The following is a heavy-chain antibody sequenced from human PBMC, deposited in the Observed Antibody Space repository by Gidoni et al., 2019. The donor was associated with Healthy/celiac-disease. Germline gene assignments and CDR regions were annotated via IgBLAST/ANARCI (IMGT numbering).Heavy chain of an antibody. V-gene: IGHV3-21*01. CDR1: GFTFSSYS. D-gene: IGHD4-4*01. J-gene: IGHJ4*02. CDR2: ISSSSSYI. Sequence: EVQLVESGGGLVKPGGSLRLSCAASGFTFSSYSMNWVRQAPGKGLEWVSSISSSSSYIYYADSVKGRFTISRDNAKNSLYLQMNSLRAEDTAVYYCARGGGYSNGYIDYWGQGTLVTVSS. CDR3: ARGGGYSNGYIDY.